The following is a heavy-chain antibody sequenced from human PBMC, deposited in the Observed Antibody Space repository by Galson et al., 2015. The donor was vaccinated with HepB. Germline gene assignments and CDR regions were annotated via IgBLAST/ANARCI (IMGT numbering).Heavy chain of an antibody. CDR3: AREWEPDDYMDV. Sequence: SVKVSXXXSGYTFXSYGISWVRQAPGQGLEXMGRINPINGGTNYAQKFQGRVTMTRDTSIRTGYMELSRLISDDTAVYYCAREWEPDDYMDVWGKGTTVTVSS. V-gene: IGHV1-2*06. CDR1: GYTFXSYG. D-gene: IGHD1-26*01. J-gene: IGHJ6*03. CDR2: INPINGGT.